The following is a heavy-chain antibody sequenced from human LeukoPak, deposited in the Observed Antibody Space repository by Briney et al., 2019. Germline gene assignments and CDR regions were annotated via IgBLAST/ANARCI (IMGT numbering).Heavy chain of an antibody. CDR3: ANQRLERRNY. D-gene: IGHD1-1*01. CDR1: GFTIRSYA. Sequence: GESLRLSCAASGFTIRSYAMSWVRQAQGKGLEWVSAISGSGGCTYYADSVKGRYTISRDNSKNTLYLQMNSLRAEDTAVYYCANQRLERRNYWGQGTLVTVSS. J-gene: IGHJ4*02. CDR2: ISGSGGCT. V-gene: IGHV3-23*01.